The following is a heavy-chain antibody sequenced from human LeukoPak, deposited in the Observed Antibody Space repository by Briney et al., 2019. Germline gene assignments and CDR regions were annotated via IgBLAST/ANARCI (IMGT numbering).Heavy chain of an antibody. V-gene: IGHV4-4*07. CDR1: GGSISSYY. CDR2: IYTSGST. J-gene: IGHJ4*02. Sequence: SETLSLTCTVSGGSISSYYWSWIRQPAGKGLEWIGRIYTSGSTNYNPSLKSRVTMSVDTSKNQFSLRLSSVTAADTAVYYCARVVYYDSSGYSDYWGQGTLVTVSS. D-gene: IGHD3-22*01. CDR3: ARVVYYDSSGYSDY.